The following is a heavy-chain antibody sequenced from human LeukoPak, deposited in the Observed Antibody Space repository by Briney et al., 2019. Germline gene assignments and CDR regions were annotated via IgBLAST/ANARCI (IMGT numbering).Heavy chain of an antibody. V-gene: IGHV4-61*09. Sequence: PSQTLSLTCAVSGGSINNGGYSWSWIRQPAGKGLEWIGHIYNSGSTNYNPSLKGRVTMSVATSKNQFSLHLSSVTAADTAVYYCARSAFLVTAPGLYYFDYWGQGTLVAVSS. CDR2: IYNSGST. D-gene: IGHD6-13*01. CDR3: ARSAFLVTAPGLYYFDY. CDR1: GGSINNGGYS. J-gene: IGHJ4*02.